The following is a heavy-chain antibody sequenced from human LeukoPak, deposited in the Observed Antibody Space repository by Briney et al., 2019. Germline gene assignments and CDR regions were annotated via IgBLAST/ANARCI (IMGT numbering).Heavy chain of an antibody. D-gene: IGHD6-13*01. CDR2: INAGNGNT. Sequence: ASVKVSCKASGYTFTSYAMHWVRQAPGQRLEWMGWINAGNGNTKYSQKFQSRVTITRDTSASIAYMELSSLRSEDTAVYYCARGIAAVGTGAFDIWGQGTMVTVSS. V-gene: IGHV1-3*01. J-gene: IGHJ3*02. CDR3: ARGIAAVGTGAFDI. CDR1: GYTFTSYA.